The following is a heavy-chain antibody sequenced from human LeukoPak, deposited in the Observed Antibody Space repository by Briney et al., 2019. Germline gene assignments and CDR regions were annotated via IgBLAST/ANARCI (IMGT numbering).Heavy chain of an antibody. CDR2: ISYDGYNK. Sequence: GGSLRLSCAASGFTVSSYAIHWVRQAPGKGLEWVASISYDGYNKYYVDSVRGRFTFSRDISESTLYLQMNSLRADDTAVYYCARDVTTFLLPNAYAFDIWGQGTMVTVSS. D-gene: IGHD1-1*01. CDR1: GFTVSSYA. J-gene: IGHJ3*02. V-gene: IGHV3-30*04. CDR3: ARDVTTFLLPNAYAFDI.